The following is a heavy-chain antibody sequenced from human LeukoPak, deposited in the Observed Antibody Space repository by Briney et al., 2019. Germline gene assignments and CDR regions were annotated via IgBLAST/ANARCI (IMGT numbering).Heavy chain of an antibody. CDR3: AGSSGWLFDY. D-gene: IGHD6-19*01. V-gene: IGHV3-7*03. J-gene: IGHJ4*02. Sequence: PGGSLRLPCVGTGFTFNNYWMNWVRQAPGKGLEWVANIKEDESEIYYVDSVQGRFTISREDTNNSVYLQMNSLRAEDTAVYYCAGSSGWLFDYWGQGTLVAVSS. CDR2: IKEDESEI. CDR1: GFTFNNYW.